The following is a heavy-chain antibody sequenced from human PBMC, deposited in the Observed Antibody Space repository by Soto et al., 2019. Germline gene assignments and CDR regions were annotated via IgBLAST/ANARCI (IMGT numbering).Heavy chain of an antibody. CDR1: GFTFTSSA. CDR3: AADRSVAGTGPYYYYGMDV. D-gene: IGHD6-19*01. CDR2: IAVGSGNT. V-gene: IGHV1-58*01. J-gene: IGHJ6*02. Sequence: SVKVSCKASGFTFTSSAVQWVRQARGQRLEWIGWIAVGSGNTNYAQKFQERVTITRDMSTSTAYMELSSLRSEDTAAYYCAADRSVAGTGPYYYYGMDVWGQGTTVTVSS.